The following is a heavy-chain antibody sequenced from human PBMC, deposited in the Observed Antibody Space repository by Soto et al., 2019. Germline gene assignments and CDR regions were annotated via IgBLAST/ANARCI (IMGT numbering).Heavy chain of an antibody. Sequence: ASVKVSCKASGYTFTSYGISWVRQAPGQGLEWKGWISAYNGNTNYAQKLQGRVTMTTDTSTSTAYMELRSLRSDDTAVYYCARDRGAMIVVVDYYYGMDVWGQGTTVTVSS. CDR3: ARDRGAMIVVVDYYYGMDV. J-gene: IGHJ6*02. CDR1: GYTFTSYG. CDR2: ISAYNGNT. V-gene: IGHV1-18*04. D-gene: IGHD3-22*01.